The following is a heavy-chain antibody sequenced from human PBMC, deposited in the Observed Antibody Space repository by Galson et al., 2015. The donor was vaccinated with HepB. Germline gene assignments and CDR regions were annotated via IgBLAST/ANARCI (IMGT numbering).Heavy chain of an antibody. V-gene: IGHV1-69*04. D-gene: IGHD6-19*01. CDR3: AREIAVAGSDAFDI. Sequence: SVKVSCKASGGTFSSYTISWVRQAPGQGLEWMGRIIPILGIANYAQKFQGRVTITADKSTSTAYMELSSLRSEDTAVYYCAREIAVAGSDAFDIWGQGTMVTVSS. J-gene: IGHJ3*02. CDR1: GGTFSSYT. CDR2: IIPILGIA.